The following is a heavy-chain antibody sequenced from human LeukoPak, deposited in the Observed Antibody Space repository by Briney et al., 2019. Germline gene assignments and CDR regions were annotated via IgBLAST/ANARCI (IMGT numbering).Heavy chain of an antibody. CDR1: GGSFSGYY. D-gene: IGHD6-19*01. V-gene: IGHV4-34*01. Sequence: SETLSLTCAVYGGSFSGYYWSWIRQPPGKGLEWIGEINHSGSTNYNPSLKSRVTISVDTSKNQFSLKLSSVTAADTAVYYCARARKTSGWYGDYWGQGTLVTVSS. CDR2: INHSGST. J-gene: IGHJ4*02. CDR3: ARARKTSGWYGDY.